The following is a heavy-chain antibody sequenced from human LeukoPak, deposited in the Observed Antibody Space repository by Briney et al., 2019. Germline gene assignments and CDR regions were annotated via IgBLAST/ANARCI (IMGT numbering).Heavy chain of an antibody. CDR2: ISGSGGST. CDR1: GFTFSSYA. Sequence: GGPLRLSCAASGFTFSSYAMSWVRQAPGKGLEWVSAISGSGGSTYYADSVKGRFTISRDNSKNTLYLQMNSLRAEDTAVYYCAKDRAAATSRYYDMDVWGQGTTVTVSS. V-gene: IGHV3-23*01. D-gene: IGHD6-13*01. J-gene: IGHJ6*02. CDR3: AKDRAAATSRYYDMDV.